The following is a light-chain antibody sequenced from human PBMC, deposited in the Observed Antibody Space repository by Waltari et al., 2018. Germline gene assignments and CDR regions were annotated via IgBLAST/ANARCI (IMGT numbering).Light chain of an antibody. CDR2: GAS. V-gene: IGKV3-11*01. CDR3: QQRSNWPPMYT. J-gene: IGKJ2*01. Sequence: EIVLTQSPATLSLSPGERATLSCRASQSVSSYLAWYQQKPGQAPRLLIYGASNRATGIPARFSGSGSGTDFTLTISSLEPEDVAVYYCQQRSNWPPMYTFGQGTKLEIK. CDR1: QSVSSY.